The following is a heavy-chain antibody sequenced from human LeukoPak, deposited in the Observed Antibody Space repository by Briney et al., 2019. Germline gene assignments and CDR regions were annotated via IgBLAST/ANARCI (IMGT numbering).Heavy chain of an antibody. J-gene: IGHJ4*02. V-gene: IGHV1-8*01. CDR1: GYTFTSYD. CDR3: ARGGKASSHYYDSSGYYLYFDY. CDR2: MNPNSGNT. Sequence: ASVKVSCKASGYTFTSYDINWVRQATGQGLEWMGWMNPNSGNTGCAQKFQGRVTMTRNTSISTAYMELSSLRSEDTAVYYCARGGKASSHYYDSSGYYLYFDYWGQGTLVTVSS. D-gene: IGHD3-22*01.